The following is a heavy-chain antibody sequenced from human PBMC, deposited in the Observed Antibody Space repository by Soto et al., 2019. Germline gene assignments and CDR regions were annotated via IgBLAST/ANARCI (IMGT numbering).Heavy chain of an antibody. CDR3: ARETHFIDY. J-gene: IGHJ4*02. V-gene: IGHV3-48*03. CDR2: ISSTGTSM. CDR1: GFTFSSYE. Sequence: VQLVESGGDLVQPGGSLRLSCAASGFTFSSYEMNWVRQAPGKGLEWVSYISSTGTSMDYADSVKGRFTISRDNAKNSLHLQWNSLRDEDTAVYYCARETHFIDYWGQGTLVSVSA.